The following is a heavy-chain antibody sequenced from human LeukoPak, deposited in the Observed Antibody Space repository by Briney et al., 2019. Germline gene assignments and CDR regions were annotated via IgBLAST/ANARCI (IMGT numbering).Heavy chain of an antibody. CDR3: ATLKQGSYFES. J-gene: IGHJ4*02. D-gene: IGHD3-10*01. Sequence: SETLSLTCSVSNGSITTTRFYWAWIRQSPEKRLEWIGSVYYFGNAYYRPSLLSRATISIDTSKKRISLNLTSVTARDTAIYYSATLKQGSYFESWGQGTLVTVSS. CDR1: NGSITTTRFY. CDR2: VYYFGNA. V-gene: IGHV4-39*01.